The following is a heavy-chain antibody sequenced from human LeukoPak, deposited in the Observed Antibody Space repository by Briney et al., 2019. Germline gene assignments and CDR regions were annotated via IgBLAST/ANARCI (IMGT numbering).Heavy chain of an antibody. CDR2: INHSGST. CDR3: ATGYSSTWYYFDY. V-gene: IGHV4-34*01. J-gene: IGHJ4*02. CDR1: GGSFSGYY. Sequence: PSETLSLTCAVYGGSFSGYYWSWIRQPPGKGLEWIGEINHSGSTNYSPSLKSLVTISADTSKDQFALKLASVTAADTAVYYCATGYSSTWYYFDYWGQGTLVTVSS. D-gene: IGHD6-13*01.